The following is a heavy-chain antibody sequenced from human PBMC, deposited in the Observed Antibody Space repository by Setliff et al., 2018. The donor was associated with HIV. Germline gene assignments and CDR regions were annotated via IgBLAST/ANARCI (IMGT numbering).Heavy chain of an antibody. D-gene: IGHD4-4*01. CDR3: ATDDYNGDSFDN. V-gene: IGHV4-61*09. CDR2: IYTTGST. Sequence: SETLSLTCTVSGGSISSGSYYWTWIRQPAGKGLEWIGHIYTTGSTNYNPSLKSRVTISVDTSKNQLSLKLNSVTAADTAVYYCATDDYNGDSFDNWGQGTLVTVSS. CDR1: GGSISSGSYY. J-gene: IGHJ4*02.